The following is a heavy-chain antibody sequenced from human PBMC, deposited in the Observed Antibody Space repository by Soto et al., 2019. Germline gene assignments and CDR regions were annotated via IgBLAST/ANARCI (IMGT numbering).Heavy chain of an antibody. CDR2: IGGSGGSK. J-gene: IGHJ4*02. D-gene: IGHD2-15*01. CDR3: AKAEARGGSSYSAVDY. CDR1: GFTFSSYA. V-gene: IGHV3-23*01. Sequence: GGSLRLSCAASGFTFSSYAMSWVRQAPGKGLEWVSVIGGSGGSKFYAGSVKGRFTISRDNSNNTVFLQMSSLRAEDTALYYCAKAEARGGSSYSAVDYWGQGTLVTVSS.